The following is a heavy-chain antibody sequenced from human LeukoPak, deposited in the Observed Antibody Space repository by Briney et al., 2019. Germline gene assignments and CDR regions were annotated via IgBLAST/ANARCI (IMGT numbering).Heavy chain of an antibody. CDR2: IYYSGST. J-gene: IGHJ4*02. D-gene: IGHD3-9*01. CDR3: ARRRAATGYRPFDY. Sequence: SETLSLTCTVSGGSISSTSDNWGWIRQPPGKGLEWIASIYYSGSTYYNPSLKSRVTISVDTSKNQFSLKVSSVTAADTAVYYCARRRAATGYRPFDYWGQGTLVTVSS. V-gene: IGHV4-39*01. CDR1: GGSISSTSDN.